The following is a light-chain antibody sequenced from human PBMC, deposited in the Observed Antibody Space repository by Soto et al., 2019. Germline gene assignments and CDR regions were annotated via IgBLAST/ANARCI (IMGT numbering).Light chain of an antibody. V-gene: IGKV4-1*01. CDR1: QSVLYSSSNKNY. J-gene: IGKJ2*01. CDR2: WAS. CDR3: QQRYDTPHT. Sequence: DIVMTQSPDSLAVSLGERATINCKSSQSVLYSSSNKNYLAWYQQKPGQPPKLLIYWASTRESGVPDRFSGSGSGTDFTLTISSLQAEDVSIYYCQQRYDTPHTFGQGTKVEIK.